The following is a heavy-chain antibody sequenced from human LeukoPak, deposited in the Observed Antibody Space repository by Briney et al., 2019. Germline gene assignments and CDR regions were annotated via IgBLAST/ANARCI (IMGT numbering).Heavy chain of an antibody. J-gene: IGHJ6*02. CDR2: INHSGST. CDR1: GGSFSGYY. CDR3: ARGTRKWLRYYYYGMDV. V-gene: IGHV4-34*01. D-gene: IGHD6-19*01. Sequence: PSETLSLTCAVYGGSFSGYYWSWIRQPPGKGLEWIGEINHSGSTNYSPSLKSRVTISVDTSKNQFSLKLSSVTAADTAVYYCARGTRKWLRYYYYGMDVWGQGTTVTVSS.